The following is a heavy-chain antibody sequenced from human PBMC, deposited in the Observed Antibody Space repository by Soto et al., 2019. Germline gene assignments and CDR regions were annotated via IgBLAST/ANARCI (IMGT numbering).Heavy chain of an antibody. D-gene: IGHD5-12*01. V-gene: IGHV4-30-4*01. J-gene: IGHJ4*02. CDR2: IYDSGSS. CDR3: AREKGYISGPKNFDY. CDR1: GASISSGDYF. Sequence: SETLSLTCTVSGASISSGDYFWSWIRQSPGKGLEWIGYIYDSGSSYYNPSLKSRVTMSVDTSKNQFSLKLRPVTAADTAVYYCAREKGYISGPKNFDYWGQGTLVTVS.